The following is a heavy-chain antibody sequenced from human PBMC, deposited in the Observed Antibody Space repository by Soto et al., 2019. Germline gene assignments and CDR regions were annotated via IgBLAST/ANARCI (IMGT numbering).Heavy chain of an antibody. CDR2: IWYDGNKK. CDR1: RFPFSSYG. V-gene: IGHV3-33*01. D-gene: IGHD6-19*01. J-gene: IGHJ3*02. CDR3: ARDLSSSGWYDGLDI. Sequence: QGQLVESGGGVVQPGRSLRLSCAASRFPFSSYGMHWVRQAPGKGLEWVGIIWYDGNKKYYAESVKGRFTISRDNSKNILYLKMNSMGAEDTAVYYCARDLSSSGWYDGLDIWGQGTMVTVFS.